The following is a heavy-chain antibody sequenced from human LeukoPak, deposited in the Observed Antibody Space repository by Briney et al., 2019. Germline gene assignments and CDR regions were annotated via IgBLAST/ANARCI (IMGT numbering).Heavy chain of an antibody. CDR3: ARDQGYCSGGSCYYYYYMDV. D-gene: IGHD2-15*01. J-gene: IGHJ6*03. CDR2: IYSGGST. Sequence: GGSLRLSCAASGFTVSSNYMSWVRHAPGKGLEWVSVIYSGGSTYYAEYVKCRFTISRDNSKNTLYLQMNSLRAEDTAVYYCARDQGYCSGGSCYYYYYMDVWGKGTTVTVSS. V-gene: IGHV3-53*05. CDR1: GFTVSSNY.